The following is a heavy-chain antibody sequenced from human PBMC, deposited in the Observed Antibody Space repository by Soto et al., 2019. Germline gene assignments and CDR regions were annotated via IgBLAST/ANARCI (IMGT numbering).Heavy chain of an antibody. CDR3: AREDSIIIPAVSDF. CDR1: VFAFNNYG. D-gene: IGHD2-2*01. V-gene: IGHV3-21*01. Sequence: GSLRLCCTVSVFAFNNYGINWVRQAPGKGLERVSSISKSDYTYYSDSVKGRFTISRDNAKNSVSLQMNTLRVEDTAVYYCAREDSIIIPAVSDFWGQGTLVTSPQ. CDR2: ISKSDYT. J-gene: IGHJ4*02.